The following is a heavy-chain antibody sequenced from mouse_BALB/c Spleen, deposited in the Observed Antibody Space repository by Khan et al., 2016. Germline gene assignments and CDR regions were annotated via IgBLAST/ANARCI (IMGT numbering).Heavy chain of an antibody. CDR3: ARHAREGTGYSDY. CDR2: IWSDGST. V-gene: IGHV2-6-2*01. D-gene: IGHD4-1*01. Sequence: QVQLKESGPDLVAPSQSLSITCTVSGFSLTSYGVHWVRQPPGKGLEWLVVIWSDGSTTYNSALKSRLSISKDNSKSQVFLKMNSLQTDDTAMYYNARHAREGTGYSDYWGQGTALTVSS. J-gene: IGHJ2*01. CDR1: GFSLTSYG.